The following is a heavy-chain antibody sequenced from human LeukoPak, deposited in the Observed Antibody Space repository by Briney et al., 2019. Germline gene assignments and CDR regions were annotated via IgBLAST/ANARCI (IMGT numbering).Heavy chain of an antibody. V-gene: IGHV4-34*01. Sequence: SETLSLTCAVYGGSFSGYYWSWIRQPPGKGLEWTGEINHSGSTNYNPSLKSRVTISVDTSKNQFSLKLSSVTAADTAVYYCARGWHGSSSGGYYFDYWGQGTLVTVSS. D-gene: IGHD6-6*01. CDR1: GGSFSGYY. J-gene: IGHJ4*02. CDR2: INHSGST. CDR3: ARGWHGSSSGGYYFDY.